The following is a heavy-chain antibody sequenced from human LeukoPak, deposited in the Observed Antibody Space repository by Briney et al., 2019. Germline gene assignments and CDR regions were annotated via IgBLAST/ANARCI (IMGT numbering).Heavy chain of an antibody. CDR1: GHSISSSSW. Sequence: SGTLSLTCAVSGHSISSSSWWSWVPQSPGKGLEWIGEISHSGSTNYNPSLESRATISVDKSRNQFSLKLRSVTAADTALYFCARMTGTSPFDNWGQGTLVTVSS. CDR2: ISHSGST. CDR3: ARMTGTSPFDN. V-gene: IGHV4-4*02. D-gene: IGHD1-1*01. J-gene: IGHJ4*02.